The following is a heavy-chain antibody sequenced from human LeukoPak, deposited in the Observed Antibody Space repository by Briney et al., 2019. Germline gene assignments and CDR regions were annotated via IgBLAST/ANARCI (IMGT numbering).Heavy chain of an antibody. D-gene: IGHD5/OR15-5a*01. CDR3: AREGLSVYFDY. CDR2: INHSGST. Sequence: TSETLSLTCAVYGGSFSGYYWSWIRQPPGKGLEWIGEINHSGSTNYNPSLKSRVTISVDTSKNQFSLKLSSVTAADTAVYYCAREGLSVYFDYWGQGTLVTVSS. J-gene: IGHJ4*02. V-gene: IGHV4-34*01. CDR1: GGSFSGYY.